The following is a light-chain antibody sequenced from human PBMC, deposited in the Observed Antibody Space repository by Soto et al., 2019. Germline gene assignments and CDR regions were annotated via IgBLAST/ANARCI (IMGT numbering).Light chain of an antibody. J-gene: IGKJ5*01. CDR1: QSVSTY. CDR2: DAS. V-gene: IGKV3-11*01. Sequence: ETVLTQSPATLSLSPGESATLSCRASQSVSTYLAWYQQKPGQAPRLLIYDASNRVTGIPARFRGSGSGTDFTLTISSLEPDDFAVYYCQQRSNWITFGQGTRLEIK. CDR3: QQRSNWIT.